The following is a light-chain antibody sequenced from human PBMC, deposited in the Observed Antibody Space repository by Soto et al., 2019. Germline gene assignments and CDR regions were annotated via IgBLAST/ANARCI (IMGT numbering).Light chain of an antibody. CDR3: ETWDSNTHTV. V-gene: IGLV4-60*02. CDR2: LEGSGSY. Sequence: QSVLTQSSSASASLGSSVKLTCTLSRGHSSYIIAWHQQQPGKAPRYLMKLEGSGSYNKGSGVPDRFSGSSSGADRYLTISYLQFEDEADYYCETWDSNTHTVFGGGTKLTVL. J-gene: IGLJ3*02. CDR1: RGHSSYI.